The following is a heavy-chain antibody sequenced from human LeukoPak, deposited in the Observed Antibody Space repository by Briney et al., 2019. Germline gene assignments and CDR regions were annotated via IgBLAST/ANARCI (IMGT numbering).Heavy chain of an antibody. Sequence: GGSLRLSCAASGFTFSNYAVHWVRQAPGKGLEWVALISYDGGVEKNAASVKGRFTISRDNSKNTLYLQMSSLRTEATAVYYCARALGSSWDSSLDSWGQGTLVPVSS. D-gene: IGHD6-13*01. CDR3: ARALGSSWDSSLDS. V-gene: IGHV3-30*03. CDR1: GFTFSNYA. J-gene: IGHJ4*02. CDR2: ISYDGGVE.